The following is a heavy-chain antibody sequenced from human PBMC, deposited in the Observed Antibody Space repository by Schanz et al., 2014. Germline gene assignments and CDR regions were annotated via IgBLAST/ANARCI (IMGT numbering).Heavy chain of an antibody. CDR3: ARDMTSMGESGFYYYGMDV. Sequence: QVFLAESGGGLVQPRGSLRLSCAASEFTFSSYGMHWVRQAPGRGLEWVALIWYDGSNKYYAESVKGRFTISRDNPKNTLYLQMNSLRAEDTAVYYCARDMTSMGESGFYYYGMDVWGQGTTATVSS. J-gene: IGHJ6*02. V-gene: IGHV3-33*08. CDR1: EFTFSSYG. D-gene: IGHD1-26*01. CDR2: IWYDGSNK.